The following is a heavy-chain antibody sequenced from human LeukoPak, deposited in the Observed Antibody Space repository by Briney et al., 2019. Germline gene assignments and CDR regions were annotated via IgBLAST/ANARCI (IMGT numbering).Heavy chain of an antibody. V-gene: IGHV4-39*07. D-gene: IGHD1-26*01. CDR1: GGSISSSSYY. J-gene: IGHJ4*02. CDR3: ARGRRRKWELLRATDY. CDR2: IYYSGST. Sequence: SETLSLTCTVSGGSISSSSYYWGWIRQPPGKGLEWIGSIYYSGSTYYNPSLKSRVTISVDTSKNQFSLKLSSVTAADTAVYYCARGRRRKWELLRATDYWGQGTLVTVSS.